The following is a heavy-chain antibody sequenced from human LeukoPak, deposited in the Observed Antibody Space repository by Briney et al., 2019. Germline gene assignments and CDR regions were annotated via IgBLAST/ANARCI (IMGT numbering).Heavy chain of an antibody. Sequence: SETLSLTCTVSGGSISSYYWSWIRQPAGKGLEWIGRIYTSGSTNYNPSLKSRVTMSVDTSKNQFSLKLSSVTAADTAVYYCARLGGYDILTGYYPPRYYFDYWGQGTLVSVSS. D-gene: IGHD3-9*01. J-gene: IGHJ4*02. CDR2: IYTSGST. CDR3: ARLGGYDILTGYYPPRYYFDY. V-gene: IGHV4-4*07. CDR1: GGSISSYY.